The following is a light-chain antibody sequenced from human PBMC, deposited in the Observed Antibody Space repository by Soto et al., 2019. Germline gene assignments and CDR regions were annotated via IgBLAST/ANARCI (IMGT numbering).Light chain of an antibody. CDR3: SSYTTSSTLVV. J-gene: IGLJ2*01. CDR2: DVT. Sequence: QSVLTQPASVSGSPGQSITISCTGTSSDIGDYNYVSWYQQHPGKAPQLMIYDVTNRPSGVSNRFSGSKSANTASLTISGLQAEDEADYFCSSYTTSSTLVVFGGGTKLTVL. V-gene: IGLV2-14*01. CDR1: SSDIGDYNY.